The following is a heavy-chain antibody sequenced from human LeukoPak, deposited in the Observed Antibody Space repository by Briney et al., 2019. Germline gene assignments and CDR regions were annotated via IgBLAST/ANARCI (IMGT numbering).Heavy chain of an antibody. V-gene: IGHV4-31*03. D-gene: IGHD5-12*01. CDR2: IYYSGST. CDR1: GGSISSGGYY. CDR3: ARATLDSGYDSRGYYFDY. Sequence: SQTLSLTCTVSGGSISSGGYYWSWIRQHPGKGLEWIGYIYYSGSTYYNPSLKSRVTISVDTSKNQFSLKLSSVTAADTAVYYCARATLDSGYDSRGYYFDYWGQGTLVTVSS. J-gene: IGHJ4*02.